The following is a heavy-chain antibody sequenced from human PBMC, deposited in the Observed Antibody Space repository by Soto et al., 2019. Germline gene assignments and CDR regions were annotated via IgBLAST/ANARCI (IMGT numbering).Heavy chain of an antibody. CDR3: ATEGSGYEYWYFDL. J-gene: IGHJ2*01. CDR2: IIPILGIA. V-gene: IGHV1-69*02. CDR1: GGTFSSYT. D-gene: IGHD5-12*01. Sequence: GASVKVSCKASGGTFSSYTISWVRQAPGQGLEWMGRIIPILGIANYAQKFQGRVTITADKSTSTAYMELSSLRSEDTAVYYCATEGSGYEYWYFDLWGRGTLVTVSS.